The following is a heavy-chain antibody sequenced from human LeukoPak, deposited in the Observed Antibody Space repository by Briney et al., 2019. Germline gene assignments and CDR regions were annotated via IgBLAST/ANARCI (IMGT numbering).Heavy chain of an antibody. D-gene: IGHD6-13*01. CDR3: ARGHSSRGDY. V-gene: IGHV4-34*01. J-gene: IGHJ4*02. CDR2: INHSGST. Sequence: PSETLSLTCAVYGGSFSGCYWSWIRQPPGKGLEWIGEINHSGSTNYYPSLKSRVTISVDTSKNQFSLKLSSVTAADTAVYYCARGHSSRGDYWGQGTLVTVSS. CDR1: GGSFSGCY.